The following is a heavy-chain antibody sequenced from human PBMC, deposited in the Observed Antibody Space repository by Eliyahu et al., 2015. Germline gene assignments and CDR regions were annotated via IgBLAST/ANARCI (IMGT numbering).Heavy chain of an antibody. CDR2: ISGSGSSE. V-gene: IGHV3-23*01. D-gene: IGHD3-9*01. Sequence: EWVSGISGSGSSEYYADSVKGRFTISRDNSNNTMYLQMDSLRAEDTAIYHCAKRLRSNYDNLEHNWFDPWGQGTLVTVSS. CDR3: AKRLRSNYDNLEHNWFDP. J-gene: IGHJ5*02.